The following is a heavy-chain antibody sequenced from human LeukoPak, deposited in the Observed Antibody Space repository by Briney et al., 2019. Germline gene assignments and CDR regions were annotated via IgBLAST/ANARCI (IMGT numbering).Heavy chain of an antibody. V-gene: IGHV4-39*01. Sequence: PSETLSLTCAVSGVSISSSNSYWGRIRQPPGKGLEWIGSIYYSGNTYYNASLKSRVTISVDTSKNQFSLKVTSVTAADTAVYYCASYVDTAMVTLGPGRGYFDYWGQGTLVTVSS. CDR1: GVSISSSNSY. CDR2: IYYSGNT. J-gene: IGHJ4*02. CDR3: ASYVDTAMVTLGPGRGYFDY. D-gene: IGHD5-18*01.